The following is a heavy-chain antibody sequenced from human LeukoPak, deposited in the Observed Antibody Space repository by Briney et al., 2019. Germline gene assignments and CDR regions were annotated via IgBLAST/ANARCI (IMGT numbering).Heavy chain of an antibody. D-gene: IGHD3-10*01. CDR1: GGTFNSYA. J-gene: IGHJ6*02. CDR2: IIPILGVA. CDR3: ATGFWFGDLSNFYGLDV. Sequence: ASVKVCCKASGGTFNSYAINWVRQAPGQGLEWMGRIIPILGVATYAQKFQGSVTITAAKSTRTAYMELSSLRSEATAVYSCATGFWFGDLSNFYGLDVWGQGTTVTVSS. V-gene: IGHV1-69*04.